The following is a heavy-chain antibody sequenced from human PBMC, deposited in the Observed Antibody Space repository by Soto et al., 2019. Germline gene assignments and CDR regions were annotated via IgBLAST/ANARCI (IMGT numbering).Heavy chain of an antibody. Sequence: GGSLRLSCAASGFTFSSYAMHWVRQAPGKGLEWVAVISYDGSNKYYADSVKGRFTISRDNSKNTLYLQMNSLRAEDTAVYYCASTATSDTAMDRTYYYYGMDVWGQGTTVTVSS. J-gene: IGHJ6*02. V-gene: IGHV3-30-3*01. CDR2: ISYDGSNK. D-gene: IGHD5-18*01. CDR1: GFTFSSYA. CDR3: ASTATSDTAMDRTYYYYGMDV.